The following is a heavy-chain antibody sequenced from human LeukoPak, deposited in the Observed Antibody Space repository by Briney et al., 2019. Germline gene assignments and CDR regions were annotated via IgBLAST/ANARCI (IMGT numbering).Heavy chain of an antibody. J-gene: IGHJ4*02. D-gene: IGHD3-3*01. CDR1: GFTFSSYA. Sequence: GGSLRLSCAASGFTFSSYAMSWVRQAPGKGLEWVSAISGSGGSTYYADSVKGRFTISRDNSKNTLYLQMNSLRAEDTAVYYCANSNYFFWLQSYYFDYGGQGTLVTVSS. CDR2: ISGSGGST. CDR3: ANSNYFFWLQSYYFDY. V-gene: IGHV3-23*01.